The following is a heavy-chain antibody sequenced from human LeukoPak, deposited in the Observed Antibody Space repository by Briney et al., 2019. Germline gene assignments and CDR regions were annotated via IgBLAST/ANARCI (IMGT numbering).Heavy chain of an antibody. CDR1: GSTFSSYS. J-gene: IGHJ4*02. V-gene: IGHV3-48*01. CDR3: ARVYSVEWELKSLDY. D-gene: IGHD1-26*01. CDR2: ISSSSSTI. Sequence: AGGSLRLSCAASGSTFSSYSMNWVRQAPGKGLEWVSYISSSSSTIYYADSVKGRFTISRDNAKNSLYLQMNSLRAEDTAVYYCARVYSVEWELKSLDYWGQGTLVTVSS.